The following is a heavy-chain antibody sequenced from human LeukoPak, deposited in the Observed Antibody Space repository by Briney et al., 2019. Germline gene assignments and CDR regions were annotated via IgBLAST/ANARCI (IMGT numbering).Heavy chain of an antibody. CDR3: ARDQRYCSGGSCYMDLNWFDP. CDR2: IYYSGST. Sequence: SETLSLTCTVSGGSISSSSYYWGWIRQPPGKGQERIGSIYYSGSTYYNPSLKSRDTISVDTSKNQFSLKLSSVTAADTAVYYCARDQRYCSGGSCYMDLNWFDPWGQGTLFSVSS. CDR1: GGSISSSSYY. D-gene: IGHD2-15*01. J-gene: IGHJ5*02. V-gene: IGHV4-39*07.